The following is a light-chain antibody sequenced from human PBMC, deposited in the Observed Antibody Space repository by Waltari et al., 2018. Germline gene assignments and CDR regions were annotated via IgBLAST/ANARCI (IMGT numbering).Light chain of an antibody. CDR3: GTWDDSLNGGI. Sequence: QSVLPQPPSVSAAPGQKVPTSSSGGRFHIGIPYFTWYQQLPGTAPRLIIFDNSERPSGIPDRFSGSKSGASAALDITGLQTGDEADYYCGTWDDSLNGGIFGGGTKLTVL. CDR1: RFHIGIPY. J-gene: IGLJ2*01. V-gene: IGLV1-51*01. CDR2: DNS.